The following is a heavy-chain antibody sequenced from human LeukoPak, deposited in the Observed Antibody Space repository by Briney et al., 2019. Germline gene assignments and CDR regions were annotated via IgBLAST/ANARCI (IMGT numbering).Heavy chain of an antibody. V-gene: IGHV3-23*01. Sequence: GGSLRLSCAASGFTFSSYAMSWVRQAPGKGLEWVSAISGSGGSTYYADSVKGRFTISRDNSKNTLYLQMNSLRAEDTAVYYCAKVGAYLAYCGGDCFYYMDVWGKGTTVTVSS. D-gene: IGHD2-21*01. J-gene: IGHJ6*03. CDR2: ISGSGGST. CDR3: AKVGAYLAYCGGDCFYYMDV. CDR1: GFTFSSYA.